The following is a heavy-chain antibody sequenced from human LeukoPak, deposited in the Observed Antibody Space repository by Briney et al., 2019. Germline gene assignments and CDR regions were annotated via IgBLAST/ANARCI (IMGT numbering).Heavy chain of an antibody. CDR2: IWYDGSNK. Sequence: GGSLRLSCAASGFTFSSYGMHWVRQAPGKGLEWVAVIWYDGSNKYYADSVKGRFTISRDNSKNTLYLQMNSLKTEDTAVYYCTTVIMGIPKDDHWGQGTLVTVSS. V-gene: IGHV3-33*01. J-gene: IGHJ4*02. D-gene: IGHD2-8*01. CDR1: GFTFSSYG. CDR3: TTVIMGIPKDDH.